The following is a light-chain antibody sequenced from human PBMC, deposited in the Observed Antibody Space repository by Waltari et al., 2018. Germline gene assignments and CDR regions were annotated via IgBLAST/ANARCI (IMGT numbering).Light chain of an antibody. CDR1: QVIAKE. Sequence: DIQMTHSPSSLSGCVGDSVTGICRESQVIAKEVSWYQQKPGKAPTLMSYAASNLQAGVSSRFSGSGSGTEFTLTISSLQPEDVASYYCQQDYTTPFTFGPGTKLDIK. J-gene: IGKJ3*01. CDR2: AAS. V-gene: IGKV1-27*01. CDR3: QQDYTTPFT.